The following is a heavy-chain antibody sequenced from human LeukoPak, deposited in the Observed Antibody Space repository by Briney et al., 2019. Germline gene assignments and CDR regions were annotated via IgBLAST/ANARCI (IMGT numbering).Heavy chain of an antibody. Sequence: GGSLRLSCAASGFTFSSYSMNWVRQAPGRGLEWGSSITISSSYTYYADSVKGRFTISRDNARNSLYLPMYSLRAEDTAVYYCARDKAGGTPNYYYSMDVWGKGTTVTVSS. J-gene: IGHJ6*03. CDR3: ARDKAGGTPNYYYSMDV. V-gene: IGHV3-21*01. D-gene: IGHD6-19*01. CDR1: GFTFSSYS. CDR2: ITISSSYT.